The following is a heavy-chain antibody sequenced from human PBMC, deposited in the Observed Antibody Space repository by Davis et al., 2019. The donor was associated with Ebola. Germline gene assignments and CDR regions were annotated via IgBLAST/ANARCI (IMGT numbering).Heavy chain of an antibody. CDR2: ISYDGSNK. J-gene: IGHJ6*02. CDR3: AKEHYYYYGMDV. V-gene: IGHV3-30*18. Sequence: GESLKISCAASGFTFSSYGMHWVRQAPGKGLEWVAVISYDGSNKYYADSVKGRFTISRDNSKNTLYLRMNSLRAEDTAVYYCAKEHYYYYGMDVWGQGTTVTVSS. CDR1: GFTFSSYG.